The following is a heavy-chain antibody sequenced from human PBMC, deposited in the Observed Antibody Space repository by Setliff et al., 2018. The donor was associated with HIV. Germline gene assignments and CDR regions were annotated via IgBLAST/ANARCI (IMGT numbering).Heavy chain of an antibody. D-gene: IGHD2-2*01. CDR1: GGSTSGSV. Sequence: SETLSLTCTVSGGSTSGSVWSWIRQPPGKGLEFVGYIYYMGRTTYNPSLKSRLTISVDKSKSQFSLKVRSVTAADTAVYYCARMDSSTWPDYYFYGMDVWGQGTTVTVSS. CDR3: ARMDSSTWPDYYFYGMDV. J-gene: IGHJ6*02. V-gene: IGHV4-59*01. CDR2: IYYMGRT.